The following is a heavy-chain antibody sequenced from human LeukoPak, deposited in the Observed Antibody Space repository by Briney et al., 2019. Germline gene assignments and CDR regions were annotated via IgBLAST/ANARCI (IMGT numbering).Heavy chain of an antibody. CDR3: AKGRITMVRGAKDY. J-gene: IGHJ4*02. Sequence: GRSLRLSCAASGFTFSSYGMHWVRQAPGKGLEWVAVISYDGSNKYYADSVKGRFTISRDNSKNTLYLQMNSLRAEDTAVYYCAKGRITMVRGAKDYWGQGTLVTVSS. CDR1: GFTFSSYG. CDR2: ISYDGSNK. V-gene: IGHV3-30*18. D-gene: IGHD3-10*01.